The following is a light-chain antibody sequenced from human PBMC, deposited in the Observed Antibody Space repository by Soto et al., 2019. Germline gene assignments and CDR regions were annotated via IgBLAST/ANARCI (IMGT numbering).Light chain of an antibody. CDR1: QGIRSY. CDR2: AAS. Sequence: VIWMTQSPSLLSASTGDRVTISCRMSQGIRSYLAWYQQKPGKAPELLIYAASTLQSGVPSRFSGSGSGTDFTLTISCLQSEDFATYYCQQYYSFPWTFGQGTKLEIK. J-gene: IGKJ2*02. CDR3: QQYYSFPWT. V-gene: IGKV1D-8*01.